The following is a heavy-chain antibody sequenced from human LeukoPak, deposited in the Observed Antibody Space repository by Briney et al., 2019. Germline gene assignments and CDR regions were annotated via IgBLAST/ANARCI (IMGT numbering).Heavy chain of an antibody. CDR2: IYYSGST. Sequence: SETLSLTCTVSGGSISSGGFYWSWIRQHPEQGLEWIGYIYYSGSTSYNPSLKSRVTISVDTSKNQFSLKLSSVTAADTAVYYCARDTYYSDMDVWGQGTTVTVSS. J-gene: IGHJ6*02. V-gene: IGHV4-61*08. CDR3: ARDTYYSDMDV. CDR1: GGSISSGGFY.